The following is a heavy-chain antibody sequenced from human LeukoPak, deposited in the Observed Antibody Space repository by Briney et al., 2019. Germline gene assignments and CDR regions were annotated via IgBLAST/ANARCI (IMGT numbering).Heavy chain of an antibody. Sequence: TSETLSLTCTVSGSGYSISGGYYWGWIRQPPGKGLEWIGSIYHSGSTYYNPSLKSRLTISVDTSENQFSLKLNSVTAADTAVYYCAGQFDSGGSYFYWGQGTLVTVSS. CDR3: AGQFDSGGSYFY. CDR2: IYHSGST. J-gene: IGHJ4*02. D-gene: IGHD3-22*01. CDR1: GSGYSISGGYY. V-gene: IGHV4-38-2*02.